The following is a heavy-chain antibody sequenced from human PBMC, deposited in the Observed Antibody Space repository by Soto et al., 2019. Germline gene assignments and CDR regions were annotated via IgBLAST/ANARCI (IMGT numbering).Heavy chain of an antibody. V-gene: IGHV3-23*01. D-gene: IGHD2-21*01. CDR3: VKEIAAAAYAATSAVDL. CDR1: GFTFSSYV. CDR2: IYGSGSDK. J-gene: IGHJ4*02. Sequence: EVQLLESGGGLVQPGGSLRLSCETSGFTFSSYVMGWVRQAPGAGLEWVSVIYGSGSDKSLADSVKGRFTISRDTSKDTLYLEMNSLRAEDTGIYYGVKEIAAAAYAATSAVDLWGQGTLVTVST.